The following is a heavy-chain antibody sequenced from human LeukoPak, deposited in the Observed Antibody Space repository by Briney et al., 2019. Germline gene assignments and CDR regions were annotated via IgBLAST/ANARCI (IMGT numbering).Heavy chain of an antibody. V-gene: IGHV4-31*03. CDR1: GGSINSGGYY. Sequence: PSETMSLTCTVSGGSINSGGYYWSWIRQHPGKGLEWIGYIYYRGSTYYSPSLKSRLTISVDTSKNQFSLKLSSVTAADTAVYYCARDLRICGVVIPRGACDIGGQGTMVTVLS. CDR3: ARDLRICGVVIPRGACDI. J-gene: IGHJ3*02. CDR2: IYYRGST. D-gene: IGHD3-3*01.